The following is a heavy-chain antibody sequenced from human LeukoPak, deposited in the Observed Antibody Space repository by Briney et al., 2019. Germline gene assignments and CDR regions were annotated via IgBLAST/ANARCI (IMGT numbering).Heavy chain of an antibody. J-gene: IGHJ4*02. D-gene: IGHD3-22*01. CDR2: IYYSGST. CDR3: ARLTDKSSDYYFFFDY. CDR1: GASISSYY. Sequence: SETLSLTCTVSGASISSYYWSWIRQPPGKGLEWSGYIYYSGSTNYNPSLKSRVTMSVDTSKNQLSLNLNSVTAADTAVYYCARLTDKSSDYYFFFDYWGQGTLVTVSS. V-gene: IGHV4-59*01.